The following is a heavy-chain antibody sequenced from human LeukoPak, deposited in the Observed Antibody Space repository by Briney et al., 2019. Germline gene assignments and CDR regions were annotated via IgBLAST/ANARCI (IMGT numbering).Heavy chain of an antibody. Sequence: GASVKVSCKASGYTFTSYYMHWVRQAPGQGLEWMGWINPNSGGTNYAQKFQGRVTMTRDTSISTAYMELSRLRSDDTAVYYCARVGGGKEQQLVIPHYYYMDVWGKGTTVTVSS. CDR1: GYTFTSYY. J-gene: IGHJ6*03. D-gene: IGHD6-13*01. CDR3: ARVGGGKEQQLVIPHYYYMDV. CDR2: INPNSGGT. V-gene: IGHV1-2*02.